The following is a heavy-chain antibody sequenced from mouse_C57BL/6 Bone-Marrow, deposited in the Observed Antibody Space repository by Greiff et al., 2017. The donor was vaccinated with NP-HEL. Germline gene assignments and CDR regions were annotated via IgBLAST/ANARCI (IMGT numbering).Heavy chain of an antibody. J-gene: IGHJ1*03. Sequence: EVKLVESGGGLVQPGGSMKLSCVASGFTFSNYWMNWVRQSPEKGLEWVAQIRLKSDNYATHYAESVKGRFTISRDDSKSSVYLQMNNLRAEDTGIYYCTRYYYGSSGYFDVWGTGTTVTVSS. CDR2: IRLKSDNYAT. D-gene: IGHD1-1*01. CDR1: GFTFSNYW. V-gene: IGHV6-3*01. CDR3: TRYYYGSSGYFDV.